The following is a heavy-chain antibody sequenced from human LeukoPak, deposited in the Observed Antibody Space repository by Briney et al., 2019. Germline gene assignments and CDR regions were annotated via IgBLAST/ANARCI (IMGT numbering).Heavy chain of an antibody. D-gene: IGHD3-22*01. J-gene: IGHJ4*02. Sequence: PGRSLRLSCAASGFTFSSYAMHWVRQAPGKGLEWVAVISYVGSNKYYADSVKGRFTISRDNSKNTPYLQMNSLRAEDTAVYYCARDRTLDYYDSSGYYCGYFDYWGQGTLVTVSS. V-gene: IGHV3-30-3*01. CDR1: GFTFSSYA. CDR2: ISYVGSNK. CDR3: ARDRTLDYYDSSGYYCGYFDY.